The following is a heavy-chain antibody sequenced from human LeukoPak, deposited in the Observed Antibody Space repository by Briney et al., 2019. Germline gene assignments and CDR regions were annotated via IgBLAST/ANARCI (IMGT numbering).Heavy chain of an antibody. CDR1: GGSISTYY. CDR2: IYTSGST. CDR3: ARGYDSSGYLYYYYYMDV. J-gene: IGHJ6*03. Sequence: PSETLSLTCTVSGGSISTYYWSWIRQPAGKGLEWVGRIYTSGSTNYNPSLKSRVTMSIDTSKNQFSLKVTSVTAADTAVYYCARGYDSSGYLYYYYYMDVWGKGTTVTISS. D-gene: IGHD3-22*01. V-gene: IGHV4-4*07.